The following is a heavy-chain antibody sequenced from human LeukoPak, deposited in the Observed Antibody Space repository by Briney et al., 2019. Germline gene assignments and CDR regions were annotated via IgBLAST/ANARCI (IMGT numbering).Heavy chain of an antibody. V-gene: IGHV3-21*01. Sequence: GGSLRLSCAPSGFTFSSCGFNWVRQAPGKGLEWVSSIGPTGNDRYYADSVRGRFTISRDNAKNSMYLQMDSLRDEDTAVYYCATETIGRHYDYWGQGTLLTVSS. CDR1: GFTFSSCG. CDR2: IGPTGNDR. CDR3: ATETIGRHYDY. D-gene: IGHD1-14*01. J-gene: IGHJ4*02.